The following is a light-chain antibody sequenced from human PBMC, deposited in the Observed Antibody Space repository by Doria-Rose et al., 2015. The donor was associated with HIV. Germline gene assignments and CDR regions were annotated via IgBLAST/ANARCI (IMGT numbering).Light chain of an antibody. Sequence: DIQVTQSPESLRMSLGERATLNCKSNQSLLYTSKNYLAWYQQKPGQPPNWLITWASARQSGVPARFSGSGSATDFTLTISSLEAEDVAVYYCQQYYDTPSFGPGTTVDIK. CDR3: QQYYDTPS. CDR1: QSLLYTSKNY. V-gene: IGKV4-1*01. J-gene: IGKJ3*01. CDR2: WAS.